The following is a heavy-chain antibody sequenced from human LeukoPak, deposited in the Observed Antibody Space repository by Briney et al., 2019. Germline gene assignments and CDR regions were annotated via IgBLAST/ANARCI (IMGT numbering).Heavy chain of an antibody. Sequence: PSETLSLTCAVSGGSILTTNWWSWVRQPPGKGLEWIGEVHLSGASNYNPSLKSRVNMSIDKSKNQLSLELTSVTAADTAIYYCPRESGAFSPFGFWGQGTLVTVSS. J-gene: IGHJ4*02. CDR2: VHLSGAS. V-gene: IGHV4-4*02. CDR1: GGSILTTNW. CDR3: PRESGAFSPFGF. D-gene: IGHD1-26*01.